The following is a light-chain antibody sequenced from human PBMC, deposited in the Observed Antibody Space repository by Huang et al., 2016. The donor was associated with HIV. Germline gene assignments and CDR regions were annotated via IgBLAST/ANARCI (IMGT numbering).Light chain of an antibody. Sequence: DIQMTQSPSSLAASVGDKVTITFLASKSISRYLNWYQQKPGKAPKLLIYAASSLQSGVPSRFSGSGYGTDFTLTISSLQPEDFASYSCQQTFSVPLTFGGGTKVEIK. CDR1: KSISRY. CDR3: QQTFSVPLT. CDR2: AAS. V-gene: IGKV1-39*01. J-gene: IGKJ4*01.